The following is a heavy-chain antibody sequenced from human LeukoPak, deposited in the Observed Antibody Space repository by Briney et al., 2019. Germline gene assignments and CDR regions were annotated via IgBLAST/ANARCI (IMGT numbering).Heavy chain of an antibody. Sequence: ASVKVSCKASGYTFTSYGISWVRQAPGQGLEWMGWISAYNGNTNYAQKLQGRVTMTTDTSTSTAYMELRSLRSDDTAVYYCAXXXYGGNRGHAFDIWGQGTMVTVSS. CDR2: ISAYNGNT. V-gene: IGHV1-18*01. CDR1: GYTFTSYG. J-gene: IGHJ3*02. D-gene: IGHD4-23*01. CDR3: AXXXYGGNRGHAFDI.